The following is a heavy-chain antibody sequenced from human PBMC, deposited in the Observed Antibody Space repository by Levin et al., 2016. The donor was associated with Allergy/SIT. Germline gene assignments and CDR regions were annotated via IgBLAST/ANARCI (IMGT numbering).Heavy chain of an antibody. Sequence: GESLKISCAASGFTFSSYAMHWVRQAPGKGLEWVAVISYDGSNKYYADSVKGRFTISRDNSKNTLYLQMNSLRAEDTAVYYCARKCDCGYSKSMDVWGQGTTVTVSS. CDR2: ISYDGSNK. J-gene: IGHJ6*02. D-gene: IGHD5-18*01. CDR3: ARKCDCGYSKSMDV. CDR1: GFTFSSYA. V-gene: IGHV3-30-3*01.